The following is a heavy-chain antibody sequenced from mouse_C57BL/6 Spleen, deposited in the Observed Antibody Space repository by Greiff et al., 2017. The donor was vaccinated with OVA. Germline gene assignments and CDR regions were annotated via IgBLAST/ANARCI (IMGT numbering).Heavy chain of an antibody. CDR3: ARADPERAMDY. CDR2: IYPGSGNT. V-gene: IGHV1-76*01. J-gene: IGHJ4*01. CDR1: GYTFTDYY. Sequence: VQLQQSGAELLRPGASVKLSCKASGYTFTDYYINWVKQRPGQGLEWIARIYPGSGNTYYTEKFKGKATLTAEKSSSTAYMQLSSLTSEDSAVYFCARADPERAMDYWGLGTSVTVSS.